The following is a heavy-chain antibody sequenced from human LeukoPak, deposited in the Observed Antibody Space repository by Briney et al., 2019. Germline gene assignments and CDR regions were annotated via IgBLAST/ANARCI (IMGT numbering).Heavy chain of an antibody. V-gene: IGHV3-23*01. J-gene: IGHJ2*01. CDR1: GFTFSSYA. CDR2: ILGSGGST. Sequence: PGGSLRLSCAASGFTFSSYAMSWVRQAPGKGLEWVSGILGSGGSTFFADSLKGRFTLSRDNSKNTLYLHMNSLGADDTAVYYCAKDRVQGSWYFDLWGRGTLVTVSS. CDR3: AKDRVQGSWYFDL. D-gene: IGHD3-10*01.